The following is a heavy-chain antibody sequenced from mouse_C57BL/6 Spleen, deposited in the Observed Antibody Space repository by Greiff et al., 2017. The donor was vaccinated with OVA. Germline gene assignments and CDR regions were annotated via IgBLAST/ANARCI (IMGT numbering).Heavy chain of an antibody. CDR3: VRDGSSPYYYAMDY. CDR1: GFSFNTYA. Sequence: DVKLVESGGGLVQPKGSLKLSCAASGFSFNTYAMNWVRQAPGKGLEWVARIRSKSNNYATYYADSVKDRFTISRDDSESMLYLQMNNLKTEDTAMYYCVRDGSSPYYYAMDYWGQGTSVTVSS. J-gene: IGHJ4*01. V-gene: IGHV10-1*01. D-gene: IGHD1-1*01. CDR2: IRSKSNNYAT.